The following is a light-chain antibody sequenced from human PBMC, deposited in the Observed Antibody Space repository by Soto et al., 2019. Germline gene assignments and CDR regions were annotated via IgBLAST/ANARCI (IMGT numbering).Light chain of an antibody. CDR1: PSNIGSNT. Sequence: QSVLTQPPSASGTPGQRVNISCSGSPSNIGSNTVSWYQQFSGSAPRLIMYRDYRRPSGVPDRFSGSKSGTSASLAISGLQSEYEAIFYCAAWDDSLSGHVVFGGGTKLTVL. CDR2: RDY. J-gene: IGLJ2*01. CDR3: AAWDDSLSGHVV. V-gene: IGLV1-44*01.